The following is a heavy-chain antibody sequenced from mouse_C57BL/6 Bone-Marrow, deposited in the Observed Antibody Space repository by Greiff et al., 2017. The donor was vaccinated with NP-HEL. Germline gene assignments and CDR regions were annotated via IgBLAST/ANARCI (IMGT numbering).Heavy chain of an antibody. Sequence: VQLQQSGAELVRPGASVKLSCTASGFNIKDDYMHWVKQRPEQGLEWIGWIDPENGDTEYASKFQGKATITADTSSNTAYLQLSSLTSEDTAVYYCTTNFYNYGSSYGYFDVGGTGTAITVSS. V-gene: IGHV14-4*01. J-gene: IGHJ1*03. D-gene: IGHD1-1*01. CDR1: GFNIKDDY. CDR3: TTNFYNYGSSYGYFDV. CDR2: IDPENGDT.